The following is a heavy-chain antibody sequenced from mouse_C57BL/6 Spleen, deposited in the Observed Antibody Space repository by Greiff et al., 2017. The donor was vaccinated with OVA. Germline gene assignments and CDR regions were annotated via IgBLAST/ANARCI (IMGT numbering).Heavy chain of an antibody. CDR1: GYAFSSYW. V-gene: IGHV1-80*01. CDR3: AGYGSSSHAMDY. J-gene: IGHJ4*01. CDR2: IYPGDGDT. D-gene: IGHD1-1*01. Sequence: QVQLKESGAELVKPGASVKISCKASGYAFSSYWMNWVKQRPGKGLEWIGQIYPGDGDTNYNGKFKGKATLTADKSSSTAYMQLSSLTSEDSAVYFCAGYGSSSHAMDYWGQGTSVTVSS.